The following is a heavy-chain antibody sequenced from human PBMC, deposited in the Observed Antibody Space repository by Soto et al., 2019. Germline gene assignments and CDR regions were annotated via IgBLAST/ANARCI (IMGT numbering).Heavy chain of an antibody. CDR2: ISYDGSNK. V-gene: IGHV3-30*18. J-gene: IGHJ6*02. Sequence: QVQLVESGGGVVQPGRSLRLSCAAYRFTFSSYGMHWVRQAPGKGLEWVAVISYDGSNKYYADSVKGRFTISRDNSKNTLYLQINSLRAEDTDVYYCAKRYGSGSIRYGMDVWGQGTTVTVSS. CDR3: AKRYGSGSIRYGMDV. CDR1: RFTFSSYG. D-gene: IGHD6-19*01.